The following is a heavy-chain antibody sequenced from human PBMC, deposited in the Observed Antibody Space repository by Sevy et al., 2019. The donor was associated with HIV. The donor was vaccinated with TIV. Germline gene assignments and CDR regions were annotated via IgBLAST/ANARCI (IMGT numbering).Heavy chain of an antibody. V-gene: IGHV3-23*01. Sequence: GGSLRLSCAASEFTFSNFAMSWVRQAPGKGLEWVSVISVDGGFTYYADSVKGRFTISRDNSKNTLSVQMNSLRAEDTAVYYCAKGFCSGATCPRDYYYYGMDVWGQGTTVTVSS. CDR3: AKGFCSGATCPRDYYYYGMDV. CDR1: EFTFSNFA. CDR2: ISVDGGFT. J-gene: IGHJ6*02. D-gene: IGHD2-15*01.